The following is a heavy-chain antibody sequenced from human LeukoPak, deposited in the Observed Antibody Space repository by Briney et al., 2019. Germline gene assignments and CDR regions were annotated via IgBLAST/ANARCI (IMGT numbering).Heavy chain of an antibody. V-gene: IGHV1-45*02. CDR1: GYTFTYRY. J-gene: IGHJ4*02. CDR3: ARSALYSTKSDYYFES. Sequence: ASVKVSCKASGYTFTYRYLHWVRQAPGQAIEWMGWITPYNGNRNYAKKFQDRVTITRDTSLSTAHMELSSLRSEDTAMYYRARSALYSTKSDYYFESWGQGTLVTVSS. D-gene: IGHD2-2*01. CDR2: ITPYNGNR.